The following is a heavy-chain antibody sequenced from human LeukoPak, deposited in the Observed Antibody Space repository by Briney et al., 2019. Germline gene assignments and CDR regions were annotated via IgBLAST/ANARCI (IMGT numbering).Heavy chain of an antibody. CDR2: IYHSGGT. CDR3: ARETYSSGWHLDY. CDR1: GGSISSGNYY. D-gene: IGHD6-19*01. V-gene: IGHV4-30-4*01. J-gene: IGHJ4*02. Sequence: SQTLSLTCTVSGGSISSGNYYWSWIRQPPGKGLEWIGYIYHSGGTYYNPSLESRLTISVDTSKNQFSLRLSSVTAADTAVYYCARETYSSGWHLDYWGQGTLVTVSS.